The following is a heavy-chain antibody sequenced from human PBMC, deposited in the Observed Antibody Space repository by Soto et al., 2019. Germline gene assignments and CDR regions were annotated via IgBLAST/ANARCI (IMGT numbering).Heavy chain of an antibody. CDR1: GGSISSYY. CDR3: ARERITMVRATYYYYGMDV. D-gene: IGHD3-10*01. CDR2: IYYSGST. J-gene: IGHJ6*02. V-gene: IGHV4-59*01. Sequence: PSETLSLTCTVSGGSISSYYWSWIRQHPGKGLEWIGYIYYSGSTNYNPSLKSRVTISVDTSKNQFSLKLSSVTAADTAVYYCARERITMVRATYYYYGMDVWGQGTTVTVSS.